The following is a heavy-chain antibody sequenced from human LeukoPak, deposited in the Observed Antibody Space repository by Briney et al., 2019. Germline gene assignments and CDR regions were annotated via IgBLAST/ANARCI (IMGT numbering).Heavy chain of an antibody. CDR1: GFTFSSYA. J-gene: IGHJ5*02. V-gene: IGHV3-30-3*01. D-gene: IGHD6-19*01. CDR3: ARERAHSSGWSNWFDP. CDR2: ISYDGSNK. Sequence: PGGSLRLSCAASGFTFSSYAMHWVRQAPGKGLEWVAVISYDGSNKYYADSVKGRFTISRDNSKNTLYLQMNSLRAEDTAVYYCARERAHSSGWSNWFDPWGQGTLVTVSS.